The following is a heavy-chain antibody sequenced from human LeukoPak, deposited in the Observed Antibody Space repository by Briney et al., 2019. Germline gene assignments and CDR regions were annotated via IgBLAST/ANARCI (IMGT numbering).Heavy chain of an antibody. V-gene: IGHV4-38-2*01. CDR3: ARTGYSSGWYNY. J-gene: IGHJ4*02. Sequence: NPSETLSLTCAVSGYSISSGYYWGWIRQPPGKGLEWIGSIYHSGSTYYNPSLKSRVTISVDTSKNQFSLKLSSVTAADTAVYYCARTGYSSGWYNYWGQGTLVTVSS. D-gene: IGHD6-19*01. CDR1: GYSISSGYY. CDR2: IYHSGST.